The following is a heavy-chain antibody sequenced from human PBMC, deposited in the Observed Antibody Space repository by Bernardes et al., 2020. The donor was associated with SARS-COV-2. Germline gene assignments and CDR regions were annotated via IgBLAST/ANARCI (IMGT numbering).Heavy chain of an antibody. Sequence: GGSLRLSCAASGFTFSSYGMHWVRQAPGKGLEWVAVIWYDGSNKYYADSVKGRFTISRDNSKNTLYLQMNSLRAEDTAVYYCAREVITFGGDHDLPDYWGQGTLVTVSS. CDR1: GFTFSSYG. D-gene: IGHD3-16*01. CDR2: IWYDGSNK. J-gene: IGHJ4*02. CDR3: AREVITFGGDHDLPDY. V-gene: IGHV3-33*01.